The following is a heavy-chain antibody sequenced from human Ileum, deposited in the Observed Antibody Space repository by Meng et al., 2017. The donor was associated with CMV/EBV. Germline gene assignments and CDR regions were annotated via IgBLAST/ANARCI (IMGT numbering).Heavy chain of an antibody. CDR3: AKELVWSYDSTTPKEY. CDR1: GFTIRTFA. Sequence: GGSLRLSCAASGFTIRTFAMSWLRQAPGKGLEWVSAVSGSGETTHYAESVQGRFTITRDNSKNTLYLEMNSLRAEDTAVYYCAKELVWSYDSTTPKEYWGQGTRVTVSS. V-gene: IGHV3-23*01. CDR2: VSGSGETT. J-gene: IGHJ4*02. D-gene: IGHD3-22*01.